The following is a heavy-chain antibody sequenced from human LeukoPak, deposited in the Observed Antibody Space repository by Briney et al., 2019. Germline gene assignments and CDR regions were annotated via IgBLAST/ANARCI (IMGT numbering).Heavy chain of an antibody. CDR3: ARVTDGDYPDY. CDR1: GGSISSGSYY. Sequence: QVQLQESGPGLVKPSQTLSLTCTVSGGSISSGSYYWSWIRQPAGKGLEWIGRIYTSGSTNYNPSLKSRVTISVDTSKNQFSLKLSSVTAADTAVYYCARVTDGDYPDYWGQGTLVTVSS. V-gene: IGHV4-61*02. CDR2: IYTSGST. J-gene: IGHJ4*02. D-gene: IGHD4-17*01.